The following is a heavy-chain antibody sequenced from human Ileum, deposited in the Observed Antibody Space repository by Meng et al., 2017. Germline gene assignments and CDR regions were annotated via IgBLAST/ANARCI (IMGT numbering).Heavy chain of an antibody. CDR2: ISSSSSSI. CDR1: GFTFSTYE. J-gene: IGHJ6*02. CDR3: TRDRGYYGSGSPPYGMDV. V-gene: IGHV3-48*03. Sequence: GGSLRLSCAASGFTFSTYEMNWVRQAPGKGLEWVSYISSSSSSIFYADSVKGRFTISRDNAKNSLDLQMNSLRAEDTAIYYCTRDRGYYGSGSPPYGMDVWGQGTTVTVSS. D-gene: IGHD3-10*01.